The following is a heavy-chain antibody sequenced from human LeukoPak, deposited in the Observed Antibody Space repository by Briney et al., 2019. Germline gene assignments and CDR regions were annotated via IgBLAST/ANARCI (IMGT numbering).Heavy chain of an antibody. CDR1: GFTLSSYA. V-gene: IGHV3-23*01. J-gene: IGHJ4*02. Sequence: GGSLRLSCAASGFTLSSYAMSWIRQAPGKGLEWVSAISGSGGSTYYADSVKGRFTISRDNSKNTLYLQMNSLRAEDTAVYYCAISIAAKVAAYFDYWGQGTLVTVSS. CDR2: ISGSGGST. D-gene: IGHD2-15*01. CDR3: AISIAAKVAAYFDY.